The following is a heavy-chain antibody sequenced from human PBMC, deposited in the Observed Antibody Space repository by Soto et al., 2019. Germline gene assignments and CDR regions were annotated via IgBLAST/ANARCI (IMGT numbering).Heavy chain of an antibody. J-gene: IGHJ6*02. CDR3: TTEGVGYDILTGYWEDSYYYGMDF. Sequence: PGGSLRLSCAASGFTFSNAWMSWVRQAPGKGLEWVGRIKSKTDGGTTDYAAPVKGRFTISRDDSKNTLYLHMNSLKTDDTAVYYCTTEGVGYDILTGYWEDSYYYGMDFWGQGTTVTVSS. V-gene: IGHV3-15*01. CDR1: GFTFSNAW. D-gene: IGHD3-9*01. CDR2: IKSKTDGGTT.